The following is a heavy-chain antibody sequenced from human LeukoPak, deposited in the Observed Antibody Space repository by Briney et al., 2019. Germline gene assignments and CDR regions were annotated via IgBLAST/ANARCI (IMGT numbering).Heavy chain of an antibody. CDR2: IVGSGDST. CDR1: GFTFSSFA. J-gene: IGHJ4*02. D-gene: IGHD6-13*01. CDR3: ANTYSSSWYPLFDS. V-gene: IGHV3-23*01. Sequence: GGSLRLSCAAPGFTFSSFAMSWVRQAPGKGLEWVSTIVGSGDSTYYADSVKGRFTISRDNSKNTLYLQMNSLRAEDTAVYYCANTYSSSWYPLFDSWGQGTLVTVSS.